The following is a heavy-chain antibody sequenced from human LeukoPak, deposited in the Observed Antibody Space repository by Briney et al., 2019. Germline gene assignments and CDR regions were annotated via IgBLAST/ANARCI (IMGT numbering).Heavy chain of an antibody. Sequence: GGSLRLSCAASGFTFDDYGMSWVRQAPGKGLEWVSGINWNGGSTGYADSVKGRFTISRDNAKNSLYLQMNSLRAEDTALYHCARRSTVTTDGSLFDPWGQGTLVTVSS. D-gene: IGHD4-11*01. J-gene: IGHJ5*02. CDR3: ARRSTVTTDGSLFDP. V-gene: IGHV3-20*01. CDR2: INWNGGST. CDR1: GFTFDDYG.